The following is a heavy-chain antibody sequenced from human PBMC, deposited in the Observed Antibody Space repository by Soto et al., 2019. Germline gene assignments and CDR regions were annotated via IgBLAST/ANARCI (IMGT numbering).Heavy chain of an antibody. CDR2: ISSSSSTI. D-gene: IGHD6-13*01. V-gene: IGHV3-48*01. CDR1: GFTFSSYS. CDR3: ARDLGSSWYPEYFQH. Sequence: GSLRLSCAASGFTFSSYSMNWVRQAPGKGLEWVSYISSSSSTIYYADSVKGRFTISRDNAKNSLYLQMNSLRAEDTAVYYCARDLGSSWYPEYFQHWGRGTLVTVSS. J-gene: IGHJ1*01.